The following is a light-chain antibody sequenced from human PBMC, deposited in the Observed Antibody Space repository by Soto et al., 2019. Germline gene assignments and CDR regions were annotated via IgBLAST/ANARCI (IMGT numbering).Light chain of an antibody. CDR3: QQYSSYPSLT. CDR2: KAS. J-gene: IGKJ4*01. CDR1: QTINNL. Sequence: DIRMTQSPSTPSASVGDRVSITCRASQTINNLMAWYQQKPGQAPKLLIYKASNLETGVPSRFSGSGSGTEFTLTISSLQPDDFATYYCQQYSSYPSLTFGGGTKVDIK. V-gene: IGKV1-5*03.